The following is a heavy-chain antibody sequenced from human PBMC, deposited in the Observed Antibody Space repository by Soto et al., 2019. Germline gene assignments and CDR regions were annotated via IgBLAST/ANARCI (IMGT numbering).Heavy chain of an antibody. J-gene: IGHJ4*02. V-gene: IGHV4-34*01. CDR2: INHSGST. D-gene: IGHD2-8*01. CDR3: ARGENVGDCTNGVCPMRWFDY. CDR1: GGSFSGYY. Sequence: SETLSLTCAVYGGSFSGYYWSWIRQPPGKGLEWIGEINHSGSTNYNPSLKSRVTISVDTPKNRFSLKLSSVTAADTAVYYCARGENVGDCTNGVCPMRWFDYWGQGTLVTVS.